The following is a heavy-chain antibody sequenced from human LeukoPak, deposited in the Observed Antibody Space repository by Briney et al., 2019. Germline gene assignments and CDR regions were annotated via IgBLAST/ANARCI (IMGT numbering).Heavy chain of an antibody. D-gene: IGHD2-2*01. J-gene: IGHJ5*02. CDR3: AGDGCTSTTCYTSWFDP. CDR2: ISTSGDYV. V-gene: IGHV3-21*01. Sequence: GGSLRLSCAASGFTFSIYSTNWVRQAPGKGLEWVSFISTSGDYVYYADSVKGRFTISRDNAQNSLYLQMNSLRAEDTGVYYCAGDGCTSTTCYTSWFDPWGRGTLVTVSS. CDR1: GFTFSIYS.